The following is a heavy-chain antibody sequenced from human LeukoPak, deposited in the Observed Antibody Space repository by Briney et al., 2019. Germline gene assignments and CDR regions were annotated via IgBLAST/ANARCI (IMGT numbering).Heavy chain of an antibody. D-gene: IGHD5-18*01. J-gene: IGHJ4*02. V-gene: IGHV4-31*03. CDR3: ARYSYGPYYFDY. Sequence: PSQTLSLTCTVSGGSISSGGYYWSWVRQHPGKGLEWIGYIYYSGSTYYNPSLKSRVTISVGTSKNQFSLKLSSVTAADTAVYYCARYSYGPYYFDYWGQGTLVTISS. CDR1: GGSISSGGYY. CDR2: IYYSGST.